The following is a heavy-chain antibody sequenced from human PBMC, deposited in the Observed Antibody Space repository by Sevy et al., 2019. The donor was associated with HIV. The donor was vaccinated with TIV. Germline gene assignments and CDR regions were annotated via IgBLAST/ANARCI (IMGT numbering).Heavy chain of an antibody. CDR2: VYSGGTT. V-gene: IGHV3-53*01. CDR3: ARHRSFGELGSWFDP. CDR1: GFTVNSDY. Sequence: GGSLRLSCAASGFTVNSDYMSWVRQAPGKGLEWVSVVYSGGTTYYADSVKGRFTSSRDNSKNILYLQMNSLRAEDTAVYYWARHRSFGELGSWFDPWGQGTLVTVSS. D-gene: IGHD3-10*01. J-gene: IGHJ5*02.